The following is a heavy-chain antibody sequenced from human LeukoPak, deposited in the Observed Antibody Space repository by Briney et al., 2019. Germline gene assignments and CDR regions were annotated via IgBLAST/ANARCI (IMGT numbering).Heavy chain of an antibody. D-gene: IGHD1-26*01. Sequence: PGRSLRLSCAASGFTFSSYGMRWVRQAPGKGLEWVAVISYDGSNKYYADSVKGRFTVSRDNSKNTLYLQMNSLRAEDTAVYYGARDGGGWELLFLFDPWGQGTLVTVSS. CDR2: ISYDGSNK. CDR3: ARDGGGWELLFLFDP. J-gene: IGHJ5*02. CDR1: GFTFSSYG. V-gene: IGHV3-30*03.